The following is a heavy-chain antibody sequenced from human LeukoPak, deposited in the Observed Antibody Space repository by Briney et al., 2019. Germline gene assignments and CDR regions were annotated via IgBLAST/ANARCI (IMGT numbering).Heavy chain of an antibody. CDR2: ISGSGST. CDR3: TIGASRDY. D-gene: IGHD3-3*01. V-gene: IGHV3-23*01. J-gene: IGHJ4*02. CDR1: GFTFSSYA. Sequence: GGSLRLSCVASGFTFSSYAMTWVRQAPGKGLEWVSAISGSGSTYYADSVKGRFTISRDNSKNTLYLQMNGLRAEDTAVYYCTIGASRDYWGQGTLVTVSS.